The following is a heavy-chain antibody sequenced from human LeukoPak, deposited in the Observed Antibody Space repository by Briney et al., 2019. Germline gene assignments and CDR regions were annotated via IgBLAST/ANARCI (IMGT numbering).Heavy chain of an antibody. Sequence: PGGSLRLSCAASGFTFSSYAMSWVRQAPGKGLEWVSAISGSGGSTYYADSVKGRFTISRDNSKNTLYLQMNSLRAEDTAVYYCAKDQALRFLEWEVAFDIWGQGTMVTVSS. V-gene: IGHV3-23*01. CDR2: ISGSGGST. D-gene: IGHD3-3*01. CDR3: AKDQALRFLEWEVAFDI. CDR1: GFTFSSYA. J-gene: IGHJ3*02.